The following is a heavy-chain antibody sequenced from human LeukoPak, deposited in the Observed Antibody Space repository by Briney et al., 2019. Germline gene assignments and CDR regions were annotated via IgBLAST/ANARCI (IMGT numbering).Heavy chain of an antibody. Sequence: ASVKVSCKASGYTFTSYGISWVRQAPGQGLEWMGWISAYNGNTNHAQKLQGRVTMTTDTSTSTAYMELRSLRSDDTAVYYCARRQLDFWSGYPRPGAFDIWGQGTMVTVSS. CDR2: ISAYNGNT. D-gene: IGHD3-3*01. CDR3: ARRQLDFWSGYPRPGAFDI. V-gene: IGHV1-18*01. J-gene: IGHJ3*02. CDR1: GYTFTSYG.